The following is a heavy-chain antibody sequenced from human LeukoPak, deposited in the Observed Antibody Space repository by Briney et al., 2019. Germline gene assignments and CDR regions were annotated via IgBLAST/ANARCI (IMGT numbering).Heavy chain of an antibody. V-gene: IGHV1-3*01. Sequence: ASVKVSCKASGYTFTSYAMHWVRQAPGQRLEWMGWINAGNGNTKYSQKFQGRVTMTEDTSTDTAYMELSSLRSEDTAVYYCATVGEGSSTIGAALSPWGQGTLVTVSS. J-gene: IGHJ5*02. CDR3: ATVGEGSSTIGAALSP. CDR1: GYTFTSYA. CDR2: INAGNGNT. D-gene: IGHD2-2*01.